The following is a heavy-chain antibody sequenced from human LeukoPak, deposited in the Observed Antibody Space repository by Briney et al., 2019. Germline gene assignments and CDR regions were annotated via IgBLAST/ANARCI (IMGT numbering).Heavy chain of an antibody. V-gene: IGHV3-48*04. CDR1: GFTFRNFS. J-gene: IGHJ4*02. Sequence: QSGGSLRLSCEGSGFTFRNFSMYWVRQAPGKGLEGVSYISSSSSSISYADSVKGRFTISRDNARNSLFLQMSSLRVEDTAVYYCVSEGEFGPREDYWGQGTLVTVSS. D-gene: IGHD3-10*01. CDR3: VSEGEFGPREDY. CDR2: ISSSSSSI.